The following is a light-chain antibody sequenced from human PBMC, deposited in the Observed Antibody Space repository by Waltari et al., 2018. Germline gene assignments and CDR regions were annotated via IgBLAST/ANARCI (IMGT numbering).Light chain of an antibody. Sequence: VVLTQSPLSLPVTLGPPASISCKSSQSLVHSDGNTYLAWFHQRPGQSPRRLIYKVSNRESGVPDRFSASGSGTDFTLKISRVEAEDVGVFYCMQGTHWPLTFGGGTTVEIK. CDR3: MQGTHWPLT. CDR1: QSLVHSDGNTY. J-gene: IGKJ4*01. V-gene: IGKV2-30*02. CDR2: KVS.